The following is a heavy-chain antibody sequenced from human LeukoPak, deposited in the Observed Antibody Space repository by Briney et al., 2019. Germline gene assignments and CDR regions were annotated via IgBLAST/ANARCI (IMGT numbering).Heavy chain of an antibody. Sequence: SETLSLTCTVSGGSISSYYWSWIRQPPGKGLEWIGYIFYSGSTNYNPSLKSRVTISVDTSKKQFSLKLSSVTAADTAVYYCARASGLLRFLEWLPAYFDYWGQGTLVTVSS. J-gene: IGHJ4*02. D-gene: IGHD3-3*01. CDR1: GGSISSYY. V-gene: IGHV4-59*01. CDR2: IFYSGST. CDR3: ARASGLLRFLEWLPAYFDY.